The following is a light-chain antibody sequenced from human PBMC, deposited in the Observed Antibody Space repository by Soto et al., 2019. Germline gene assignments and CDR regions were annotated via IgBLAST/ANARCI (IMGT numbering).Light chain of an antibody. CDR3: QQSYSTPLP. Sequence: SAVTAKTRDRVTITCRASQGISSYLAWYQQKPGKAPKLLIYAASTLQSGVPSRFSGSGSGTDFTLTISSLQPEDFATYYCQQSYSTPLPFGGVTMVAIK. V-gene: IGKV1-8*01. CDR1: QGISSY. CDR2: AAS. J-gene: IGKJ4*01.